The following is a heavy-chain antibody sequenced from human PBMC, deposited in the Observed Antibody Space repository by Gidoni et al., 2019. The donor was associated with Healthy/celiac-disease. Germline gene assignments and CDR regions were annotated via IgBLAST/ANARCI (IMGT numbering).Heavy chain of an antibody. CDR3: AKAPEYSSSSIAYYYYMDV. CDR1: GFTFSGDA. D-gene: IGHD6-6*01. CDR2: ISGSGGST. Sequence: EVQLLESGGGVGQPGGSLRLSCAASGFTFSGDARSWVRQAPGKGLELVSAISGSGGSTSSADSVKGRFTISRDNSKNTLYLQMNSLRAADTAVSYCAKAPEYSSSSIAYYYYMDVWGKGTTVTVSS. J-gene: IGHJ6*03. V-gene: IGHV3-23*01.